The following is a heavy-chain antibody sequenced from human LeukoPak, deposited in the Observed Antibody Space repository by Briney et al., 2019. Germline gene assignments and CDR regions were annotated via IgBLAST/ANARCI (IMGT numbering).Heavy chain of an antibody. J-gene: IGHJ1*01. D-gene: IGHD3-22*01. CDR2: IYYSGRT. CDR3: ARRRYYDGSGYLE. CDR1: GGSFSGYY. V-gene: IGHV4-34*01. Sequence: SETLSLTCAVYGGSFSGYYWSWIRQSPGKGLEWIGTIYYSGRTYYSPSLKSRVTMSVDPSNNQFSLNLRSVTAADTAVYYCARRRYYDGSGYLEWGQGTLLSVSS.